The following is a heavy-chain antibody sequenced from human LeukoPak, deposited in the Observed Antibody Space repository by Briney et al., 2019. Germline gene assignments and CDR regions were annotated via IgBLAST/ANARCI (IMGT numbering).Heavy chain of an antibody. J-gene: IGHJ4*02. D-gene: IGHD2-21*02. CDR1: GFTFSSYG. CDR3: AKSLIAYCGGDCYSPFDY. V-gene: IGHV3-30*02. CDR2: IRYDGSNK. Sequence: GGSLRLSCAASGFTFSSYGMHWVRQAPGKGLEWVAFIRYDGSNKYYADSVKGRFTISRDNSKNTLYLQMNSLRAEDTAVYYCAKSLIAYCGGDCYSPFDYWGQGTLVTVSS.